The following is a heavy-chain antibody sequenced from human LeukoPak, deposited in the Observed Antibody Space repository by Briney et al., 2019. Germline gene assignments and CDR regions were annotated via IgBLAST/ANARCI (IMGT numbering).Heavy chain of an antibody. CDR1: GFTFSSYA. CDR2: IRDAGGST. J-gene: IGHJ4*02. D-gene: IGHD2-2*01. V-gene: IGHV3-23*01. Sequence: GGSLRLSCAASGFTFSSYAMSWVRQAPGKGLEWVSTIRDAGGSTYYADSVKGRFTISRDNSKSTLYLQMNGLTAEDTALYYCARRLVTAGITDFFDSWGQGTLVSVSS. CDR3: ARRLVTAGITDFFDS.